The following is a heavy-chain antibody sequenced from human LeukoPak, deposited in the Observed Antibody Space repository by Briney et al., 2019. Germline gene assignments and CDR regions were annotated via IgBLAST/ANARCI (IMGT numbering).Heavy chain of an antibody. J-gene: IGHJ6*03. Sequence: PGGSLRLSCAASGFTFSSYWMHWVRQAPGKGLVWVSRINTDGSSTSYADSVKGRFTISRDNAKNTLYLQMNSLRAEDTAVYYCARESGRNYYGSGSLTYYYYMDVWGKGTTVTVSS. V-gene: IGHV3-74*01. CDR2: INTDGSST. CDR1: GFTFSSYW. CDR3: ARESGRNYYGSGSLTYYYYMDV. D-gene: IGHD3-10*01.